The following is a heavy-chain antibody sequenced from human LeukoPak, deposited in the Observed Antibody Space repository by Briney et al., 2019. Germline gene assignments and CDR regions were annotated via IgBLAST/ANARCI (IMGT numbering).Heavy chain of an antibody. V-gene: IGHV3-23*01. CDR2: ISGGGGNT. CDR1: GFTFSSYA. CDR3: AIYSGYGTNAFDI. D-gene: IGHD5-12*01. J-gene: IGHJ3*02. Sequence: PGGSLRLSCAASGFTFSSYAMTWVRQGPGKGLEWVSDISGGGGNTYYAGSVKGRFTISRDNSKDTLYLQMHSLRAEDTAVYYCAIYSGYGTNAFDIWGQGTMVTVSS.